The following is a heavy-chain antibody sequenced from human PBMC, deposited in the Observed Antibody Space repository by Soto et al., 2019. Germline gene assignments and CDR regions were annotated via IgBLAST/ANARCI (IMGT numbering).Heavy chain of an antibody. J-gene: IGHJ5*02. V-gene: IGHV3-7*01. CDR1: GFTFSSYW. Sequence: EVQLVESGGGLVQPGGSLRLSCAASGFTFSSYWMSWVRQAPGKGLEWVANIKQDGSEKYYVDSVKGRFTISRDNAKNSLYLQMNRLRAEDAAVYYCARDTVHYDSGNDWFDPWGQGTLVTVSS. D-gene: IGHD3-22*01. CDR3: ARDTVHYDSGNDWFDP. CDR2: IKQDGSEK.